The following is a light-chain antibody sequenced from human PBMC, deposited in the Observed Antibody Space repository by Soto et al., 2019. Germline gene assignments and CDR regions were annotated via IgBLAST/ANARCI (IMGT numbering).Light chain of an antibody. CDR2: DAS. CDR1: QSVSSGY. Sequence: EIVLQKSHGTLSLSPGESGPLSGRASQSVSSGYLAWYQQKPGQAHRLLIYDASSRATGIPDRFSGSGSGTDFTLTISRLEPEDFAVYYCKQYGGSPRTFGQGTKVDIK. V-gene: IGKV3-20*01. J-gene: IGKJ1*01. CDR3: KQYGGSPRT.